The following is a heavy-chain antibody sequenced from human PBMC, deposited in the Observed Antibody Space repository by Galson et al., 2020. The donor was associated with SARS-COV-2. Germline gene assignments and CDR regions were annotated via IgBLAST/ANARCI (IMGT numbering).Heavy chain of an antibody. D-gene: IGHD6-13*01. V-gene: IGHV4-61*01. J-gene: IGHJ4*02. CDR1: GGSVSSGSYY. CDR3: AREGSSSWYEGLGY. CDR2: IYYSGST. Sequence: SETLSLTCTVSGGSVSSGSYYWSWIRQPPGKGLEWIGYIYYSGSTNYNPSLKSRVTISVDTSKNQFSLKLSSVTAADTAVYYCAREGSSSWYEGLGYWGQGTLVTVSS.